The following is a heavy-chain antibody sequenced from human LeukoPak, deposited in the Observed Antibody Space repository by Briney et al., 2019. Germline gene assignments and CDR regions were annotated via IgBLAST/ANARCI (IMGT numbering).Heavy chain of an antibody. Sequence: GGSLRLSCAASGFIFTNYFMSWVRQAPGKGLEWVASIKHDGSEKYYVDSVRGRFTISGDNTMNSLYLQMSSLRAEDTAVYYCATDRGWRTSGYYLYYFEYWGQGTLVTFSS. CDR2: IKHDGSEK. CDR3: ATDRGWRTSGYYLYYFEY. J-gene: IGHJ4*02. D-gene: IGHD3-3*01. CDR1: GFIFTNYF. V-gene: IGHV3-7*01.